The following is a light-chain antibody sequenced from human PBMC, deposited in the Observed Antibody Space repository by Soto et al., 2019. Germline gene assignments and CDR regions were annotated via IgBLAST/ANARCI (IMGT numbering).Light chain of an antibody. V-gene: IGKV3-15*01. CDR2: GAS. CDR3: QQYNNWPRWT. CDR1: QSIGNY. J-gene: IGKJ1*01. Sequence: EVVLTQSPATLSLSPGEGATLSCRASQSIGNYLAWYQQKPGQAPRLLIYGASNRATGIPARFSGSGSGTEFTLTISSLQSEDFAVYYCQQYNNWPRWTFGQGTKVDIK.